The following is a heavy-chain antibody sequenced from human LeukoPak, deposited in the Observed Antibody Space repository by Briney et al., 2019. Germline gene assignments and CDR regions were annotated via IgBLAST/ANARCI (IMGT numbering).Heavy chain of an antibody. V-gene: IGHV1-18*01. CDR3: ARDGGSNSEYYFDY. CDR1: GYTFTSYG. CDR2: ISAYNGNT. J-gene: IGHJ4*02. Sequence: ASVKVSCKASGYTFTSYGISWVRQAPGQGLEWMGWISAYNGNTNYAQKLQGRVTMTTDTSTSTACMELRSLRSDDTAVYYCARDGGSNSEYYFDYWGQGTLVTVSS. D-gene: IGHD4-11*01.